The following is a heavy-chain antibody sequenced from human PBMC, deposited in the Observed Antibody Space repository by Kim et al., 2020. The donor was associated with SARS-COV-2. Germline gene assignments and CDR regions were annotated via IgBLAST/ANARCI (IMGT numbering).Heavy chain of an antibody. CDR2: ISDNGGST. CDR3: VKKIVVVPTGIFGMDV. V-gene: IGHV3-23*01. J-gene: IGHJ6*02. Sequence: GGSLRLSCAASGFTFSDYAMRWVRQAPGKGLEWVSSISDNGGSTYYANSVKGRFTISRDNSKNTLYLQMNSLRAEDTAVYYCVKKIVVVPTGIFGMDVWGQGTTVTVSS. D-gene: IGHD2-2*01. CDR1: GFTFSDYA.